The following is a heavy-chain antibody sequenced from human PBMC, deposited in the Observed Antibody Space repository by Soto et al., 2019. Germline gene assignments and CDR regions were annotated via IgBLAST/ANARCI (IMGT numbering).Heavy chain of an antibody. V-gene: IGHV3-33*01. Sequence: QVQLVESGGGVVQPGRSLRLSCAASGFTFSTFGMHWVRQSPGKGLECVAVIWNGRNSEDYADSVKSRFTISRDNSRNTLYLQINSLRAEDTAMYYCVTERRNYEFDYWGQGILVIVSS. CDR1: GFTFSTFG. CDR3: VTERRNYEFDY. D-gene: IGHD1-7*01. J-gene: IGHJ4*02. CDR2: IWNGRNSE.